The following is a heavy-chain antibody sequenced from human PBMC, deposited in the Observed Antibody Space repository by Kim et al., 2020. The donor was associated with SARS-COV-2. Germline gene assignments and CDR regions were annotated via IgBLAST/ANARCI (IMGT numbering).Heavy chain of an antibody. CDR3: AKAKYYYGSGSDYDSYPTYYFDY. Sequence: GGSLRLSCAASGFTFSSYAMSWVRQAPGKGLEWVSAISGSGGSTYYADSVKGRFTISRDNSKNTLYLQMNSLRAEDTAVYYCAKAKYYYGSGSDYDSYPTYYFDYWGQGTLVTVSS. D-gene: IGHD3-10*01. J-gene: IGHJ4*02. V-gene: IGHV3-23*01. CDR2: ISGSGGST. CDR1: GFTFSSYA.